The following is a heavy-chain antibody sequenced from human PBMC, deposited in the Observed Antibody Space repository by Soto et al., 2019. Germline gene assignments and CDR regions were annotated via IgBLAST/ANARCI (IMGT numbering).Heavy chain of an antibody. D-gene: IGHD3-9*01. CDR1: GYTFTTYG. CDR2: ISAYNGNT. J-gene: IGHJ4*02. Sequence: GASVKVSCKASGYTFTTYGISWVRQAPGQGLEWMGWISAYNGNTNYAQKLQGRVTMTTDASTTTAYMELRSLRSDDTAVYYCARVDDILTGYSHWGQGTLVTVSS. V-gene: IGHV1-18*01. CDR3: ARVDDILTGYSH.